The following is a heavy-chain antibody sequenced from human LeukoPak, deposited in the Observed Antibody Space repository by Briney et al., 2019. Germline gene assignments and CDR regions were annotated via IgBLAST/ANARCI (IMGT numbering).Heavy chain of an antibody. V-gene: IGHV4-4*09. Sequence: SETLSLTCTVSGGSISSYYWSWIRQPPGKGLEWIGYIYTSGSTNYNPSLKSRVTISVDTSKNQFSPKLSSVTAADTAVYYCARSSSTSWNWFDPWGQGTLVTVSS. CDR2: IYTSGST. D-gene: IGHD2-2*01. CDR1: GGSISSYY. J-gene: IGHJ5*02. CDR3: ARSSSTSWNWFDP.